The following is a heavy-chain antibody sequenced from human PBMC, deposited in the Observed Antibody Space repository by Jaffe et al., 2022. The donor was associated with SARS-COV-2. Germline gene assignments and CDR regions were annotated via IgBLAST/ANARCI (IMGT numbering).Heavy chain of an antibody. V-gene: IGHV6-1*01. Sequence: QVQLQQSGPGLVKPSQTLSLTCAISGDSVSSNSAAWNWIRQSPSRGLEWLGRTYYRTKWYFEYAASVKSRITIIPDTSKNQFSLQLNSLTPEDTAVYYCARGSYISVWHWGQGTLVTVSS. CDR3: ARGSYISVWH. CDR2: TYYRTKWYF. CDR1: GDSVSSNSAA. J-gene: IGHJ4*02. D-gene: IGHD6-19*01.